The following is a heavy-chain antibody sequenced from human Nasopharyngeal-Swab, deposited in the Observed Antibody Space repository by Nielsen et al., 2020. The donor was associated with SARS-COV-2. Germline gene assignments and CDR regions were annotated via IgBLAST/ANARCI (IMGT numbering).Heavy chain of an antibody. CDR1: GGSISSSSYY. J-gene: IGHJ6*02. Sequence: SETLSLTCTVSGGSISSSSYYWGWIRQPPGKGLEWIGSIYYSGSTYNNPSLKSRVTISVDTSKNQFSLKLSSVTAADTAVYYCARERRYSSGWSYYYYGMDVWGQGTTVTVSS. V-gene: IGHV4-39*07. D-gene: IGHD6-19*01. CDR2: IYYSGST. CDR3: ARERRYSSGWSYYYYGMDV.